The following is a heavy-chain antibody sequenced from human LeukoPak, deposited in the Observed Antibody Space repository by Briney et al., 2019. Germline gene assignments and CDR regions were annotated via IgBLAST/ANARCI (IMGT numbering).Heavy chain of an antibody. CDR2: IDPSDSYT. J-gene: IGHJ4*02. D-gene: IGHD5-18*01. Sequence: GESLKISCKGSGYSFTSYWISWVRQMPGKGLEWRGRIDPSDSYTNYSASFQGHVTISTDKSISTAYLQWNSLKASDTAMYYCARHGRYTAIEYFDYWGQGTLVSVSS. CDR1: GYSFTSYW. V-gene: IGHV5-10-1*01. CDR3: ARHGRYTAIEYFDY.